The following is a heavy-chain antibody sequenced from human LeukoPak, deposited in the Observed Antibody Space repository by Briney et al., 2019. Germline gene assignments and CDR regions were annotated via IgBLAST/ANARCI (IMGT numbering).Heavy chain of an antibody. CDR1: GFTVSSNY. J-gene: IGHJ4*02. D-gene: IGHD6-19*01. V-gene: IGHV3-53*01. CDR2: IYSGGST. Sequence: GGSLRLSCAASGFTVSSNYMSWVRQAPGKGLEWVSVIYSGGSTYYAASVKGRFTISRDNSKNTLYLQMNSLRAEDTAVYYCAREGAVAGKVPTVWGQGTLVTVSS. CDR3: AREGAVAGKVPTV.